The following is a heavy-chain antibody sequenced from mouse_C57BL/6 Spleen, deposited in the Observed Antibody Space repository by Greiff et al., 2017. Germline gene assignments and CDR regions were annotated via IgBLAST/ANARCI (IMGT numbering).Heavy chain of an antibody. V-gene: IGHV1-76*01. CDR1: GYTFTDYY. CDR2: IYPGSGNT. Sequence: QVQLQQSGAELVRPGASVKLSCKASGYTFTDYYINWVKQRPGQGLEWIARIYPGSGNTYYNEKFKGKATLTAEKSSSTAYMQLSSLTSEDSAVYFCASRDDYDGGFAYWGQGTLVTVSA. CDR3: ASRDDYDGGFAY. D-gene: IGHD2-4*01. J-gene: IGHJ3*01.